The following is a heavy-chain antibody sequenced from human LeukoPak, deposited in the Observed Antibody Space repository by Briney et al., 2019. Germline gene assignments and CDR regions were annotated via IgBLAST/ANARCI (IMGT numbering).Heavy chain of an antibody. D-gene: IGHD3-10*01. Sequence: ASVKVSCKASGYTFTDYYMHWVRQAPGQGLEWMGIINPSGGSTSYAQKFQGRVTMTRDTSTSTVYMELSSLRSEDTAVYYCAREDQGITMVRGVITRYYYGMDVWGQGTTVTVSS. CDR1: GYTFTDYY. J-gene: IGHJ6*02. CDR3: AREDQGITMVRGVITRYYYGMDV. CDR2: INPSGGST. V-gene: IGHV1-46*01.